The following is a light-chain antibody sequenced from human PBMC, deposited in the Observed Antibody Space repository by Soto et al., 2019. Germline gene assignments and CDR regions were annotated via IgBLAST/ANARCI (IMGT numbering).Light chain of an antibody. CDR3: QQYNSYST. J-gene: IGKJ1*01. Sequence: DIQMTQSPSTLSASVGDRVTITCRAIQRLSTWLAWYQQKPGKAPKLLIYDASSLESGVPSRFSGSGSGTEFTLTISSLQPEDFASYYCQQYNSYSTFGQGTKVEIK. CDR2: DAS. CDR1: QRLSTW. V-gene: IGKV1-5*01.